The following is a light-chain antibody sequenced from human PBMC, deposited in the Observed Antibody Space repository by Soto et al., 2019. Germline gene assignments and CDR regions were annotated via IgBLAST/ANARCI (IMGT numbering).Light chain of an antibody. CDR1: SSDVGGYNY. V-gene: IGLV2-14*01. Sequence: QSALTQPASVSGSPGQSITISCTGTSSDVGGYNYVSWYQQHPGKAPKLMIYDVSNRPSGVSNRCSGSKSGNTASLTISGLQAEDEADYYGSSYTSSITLYVFGTGTKLTVL. CDR3: SSYTSSITLYV. CDR2: DVS. J-gene: IGLJ1*01.